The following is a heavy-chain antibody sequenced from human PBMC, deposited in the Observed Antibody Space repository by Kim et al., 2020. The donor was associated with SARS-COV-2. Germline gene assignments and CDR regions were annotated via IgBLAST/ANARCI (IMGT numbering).Heavy chain of an antibody. CDR2: IYYSGST. J-gene: IGHJ2*01. D-gene: IGHD3-10*01. Sequence: SETLSLTCTVSAGSISRGGYYWSWIRQHPGKGLEWVGYIYYSGSTYYNPSLDSRITISIDTSKNQFSLKLRSVTAAVTAVYYCARGPEFRYFDLWGRGTLVTVSS. CDR3: ARGPEFRYFDL. V-gene: IGHV4-31*03. CDR1: AGSISRGGYY.